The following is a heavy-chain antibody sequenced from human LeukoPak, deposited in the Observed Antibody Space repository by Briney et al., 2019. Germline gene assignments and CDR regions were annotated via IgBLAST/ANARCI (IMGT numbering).Heavy chain of an antibody. V-gene: IGHV1-2*02. CDR3: GRVYRWLSPLDAFDI. CDR2: INPNSGGT. CDR1: GYTFTGYY. D-gene: IGHD3-22*01. J-gene: IGHJ3*02. Sequence: ASVKVSCKASGYTFTGYYMHWVRQAPGQGLEGMGWINPNSGGTNYAQKFQGRVTMTSDTSINTAYMELSSLRSDDTAVYYCGRVYRWLSPLDAFDIWGRGTMVTVSS.